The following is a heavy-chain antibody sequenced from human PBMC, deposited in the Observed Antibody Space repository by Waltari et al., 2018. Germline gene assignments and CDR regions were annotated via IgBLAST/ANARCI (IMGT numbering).Heavy chain of an antibody. CDR2: IYYTGST. CDR3: ARGGGGDWEWFDP. V-gene: IGHV4-59*01. Sequence: QVQLQESGPRLLKPSETLSLICTVSGGSISGFYWSWVRQPPGKGLGWIGYIYYTGSTNFNPSLKSRVTMSVDTSKNHFSLKLSSVTAADTAFYYCARGGGGDWEWFDPWGQGTLVTVSS. J-gene: IGHJ5*02. D-gene: IGHD2-21*02. CDR1: GGSISGFY.